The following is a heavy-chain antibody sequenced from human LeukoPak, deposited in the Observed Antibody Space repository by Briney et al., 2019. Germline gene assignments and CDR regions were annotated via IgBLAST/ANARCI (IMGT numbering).Heavy chain of an antibody. Sequence: PGGSLRLSCAASGFTFSSYAMSWVRQAPGKGLEWVSAISGSGGSTYYADSEKGRFTISRDNSKNTLYLQMNSLRAEATAVHYCAKDHPLDIAVVSNYGMDVWGQGTTVTVS. CDR2: ISGSGGST. CDR3: AKDHPLDIAVVSNYGMDV. D-gene: IGHD2-2*03. V-gene: IGHV3-23*01. J-gene: IGHJ6*02. CDR1: GFTFSSYA.